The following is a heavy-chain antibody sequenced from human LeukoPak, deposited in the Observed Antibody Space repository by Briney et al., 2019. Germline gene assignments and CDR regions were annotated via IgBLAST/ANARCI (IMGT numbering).Heavy chain of an antibody. J-gene: IGHJ4*02. CDR1: GFTFTTYA. Sequence: GGSLRLSCAASGFTFTTYAMSWVRQAPGRGLEWVATISGSSGRTDYADSVKGRFTISRDNSKNTLYLQVHSLRAEDTAVYYCAKGLSVTSMGIDYWGQGTRVTVSS. CDR3: AKGLSVTSMGIDY. CDR2: ISGSSGRT. V-gene: IGHV3-23*01. D-gene: IGHD4-17*01.